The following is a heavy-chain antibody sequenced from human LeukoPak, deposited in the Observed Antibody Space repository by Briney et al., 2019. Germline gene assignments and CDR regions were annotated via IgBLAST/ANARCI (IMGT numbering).Heavy chain of an antibody. V-gene: IGHV1-3*01. CDR1: GYTFTSYA. CDR2: INAGNGNT. J-gene: IGHJ3*02. Sequence: ASVKVSCKASGYTFTSYAMHWVRQAPGQRLEWMGWINAGNGNTKYSQKFQGRVTITRDTSASTAYMELSSLRSDDTAVYYCAREDEHRDAFDIWGQGTMVTVSS. CDR3: AREDEHRDAFDI.